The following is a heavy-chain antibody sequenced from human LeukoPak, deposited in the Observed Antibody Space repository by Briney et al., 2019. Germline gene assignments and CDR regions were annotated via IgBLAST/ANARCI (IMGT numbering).Heavy chain of an antibody. CDR1: GYTFTGYY. CDR2: INPNSGGT. V-gene: IGHV1-2*03. Sequence: LVASVKVSCKASGYTFTGYYMHWVRQAPGQGLEWMGWINPNSGGTNYAQKFQGRVTMTRYTSISTAYMELSRLRSDDTAVYYCARSYDILTGYHLDYWGQGTLVTVSS. J-gene: IGHJ4*02. CDR3: ARSYDILTGYHLDY. D-gene: IGHD3-9*01.